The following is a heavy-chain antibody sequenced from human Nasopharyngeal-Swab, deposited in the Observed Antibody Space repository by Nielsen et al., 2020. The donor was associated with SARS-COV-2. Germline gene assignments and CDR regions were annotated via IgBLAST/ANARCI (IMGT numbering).Heavy chain of an antibody. D-gene: IGHD1-26*01. J-gene: IGHJ4*02. V-gene: IGHV3-48*02. CDR1: GFTFSSYS. Sequence: GESLKISCAASGFTFSSYSMNWVRQAPGKGLEWVSYISSSSSTIYYADSVKGRFTISRDNAKNSLYLQMNILRDEDTAVYYCAGSYSRSSASFDYWGQGTLVTVSS. CDR2: ISSSSSTI. CDR3: AGSYSRSSASFDY.